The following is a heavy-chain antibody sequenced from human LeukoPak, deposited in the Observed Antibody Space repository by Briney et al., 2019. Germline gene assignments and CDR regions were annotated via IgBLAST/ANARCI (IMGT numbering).Heavy chain of an antibody. Sequence: ASVKVSCKTSGYTFTNYYMHWVRQAPGQGLEWMGIINPSSGTTGFAQKFQGRVTMTRDTSTSTLYMQLSSLRSEDTAVYYCARGPAGTNYYFYGMDVWGQGTTVTVSS. D-gene: IGHD6-13*01. J-gene: IGHJ6*02. CDR2: INPSSGTT. V-gene: IGHV1-46*01. CDR1: GYTFTNYY. CDR3: ARGPAGTNYYFYGMDV.